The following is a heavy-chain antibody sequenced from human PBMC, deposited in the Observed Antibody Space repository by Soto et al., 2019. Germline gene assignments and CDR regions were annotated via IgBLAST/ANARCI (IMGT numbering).Heavy chain of an antibody. Sequence: QVQLVESGGGVVQPGRSLRLSCAASGFTFSSYAMHWVRQAPGKGLEWVAVISYDGSNKYYADSVKGRFTISRDNSKNTLYLRMNSLRAEDTAGYYCAREWETGYYYGSGSYWGYWGQGTLVTVSS. CDR3: AREWETGYYYGSGSYWGY. V-gene: IGHV3-30-3*01. J-gene: IGHJ4*02. D-gene: IGHD3-10*01. CDR2: ISYDGSNK. CDR1: GFTFSSYA.